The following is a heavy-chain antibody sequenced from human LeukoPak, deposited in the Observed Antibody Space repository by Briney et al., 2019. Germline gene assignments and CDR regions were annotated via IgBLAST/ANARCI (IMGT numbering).Heavy chain of an antibody. CDR2: ISNDGSNE. D-gene: IGHD6-19*01. Sequence: GGSLRLSCSGSGFSFSRYAMHWVRQAPGKGLEWLAVISNDGSNEYYTDSVKGRFTISRDNSKNALSMYMSSLRAEDTAVYYCARDYDDTSGWYVGFWGQGTLVTVSS. CDR1: GFSFSRYA. V-gene: IGHV3-30-3*01. CDR3: ARDYDDTSGWYVGF. J-gene: IGHJ4*02.